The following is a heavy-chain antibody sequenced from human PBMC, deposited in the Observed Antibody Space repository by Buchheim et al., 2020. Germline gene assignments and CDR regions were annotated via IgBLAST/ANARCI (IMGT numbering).Heavy chain of an antibody. D-gene: IGHD1-7*01. Sequence: QVQLQQWGAGLLKPSETLSLTCAVYGGSFSGYYWSWIRQPPGKGLEWIGEINHSGSTNYNPSLKSRVTISVDKSKNQFSLKLSSVTAADTAVYYCARAAGTTEYGMDVWGQGTT. CDR2: INHSGST. CDR3: ARAAGTTEYGMDV. V-gene: IGHV4-34*01. CDR1: GGSFSGYY. J-gene: IGHJ6*02.